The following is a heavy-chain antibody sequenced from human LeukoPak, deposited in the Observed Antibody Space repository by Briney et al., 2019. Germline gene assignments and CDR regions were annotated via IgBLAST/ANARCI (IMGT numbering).Heavy chain of an antibody. CDR3: ARVGRSGQLAGGDYYYYMDV. Sequence: GGSLRLSCAASGFTFSSYRMNWVRQAPGRGLEWVAVISYDGSNKYYTDSVKGRFTISRDNSKNTLYLQMNSLRAEDTAVYYCARVGRSGQLAGGDYYYYMDVWGKGTTVTVSS. V-gene: IGHV3-30*03. CDR2: ISYDGSNK. J-gene: IGHJ6*03. CDR1: GFTFSSYR. D-gene: IGHD6-13*01.